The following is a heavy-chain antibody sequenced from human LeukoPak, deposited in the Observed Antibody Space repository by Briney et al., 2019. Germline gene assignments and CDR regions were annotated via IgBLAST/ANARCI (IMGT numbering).Heavy chain of an antibody. J-gene: IGHJ4*02. CDR3: AREPWYYDILTGSTGVWYFDY. Sequence: ASVKVSCKASGYTFTSYGISWVRQAPGQGLEWMGWISAYNGNTNYAQKLQGGVTMTTDTSTSTAYMELRSLSFDDTAVYYCAREPWYYDILTGSTGVWYFDYWGQGTLVTVSS. CDR1: GYTFTSYG. D-gene: IGHD3-9*01. CDR2: ISAYNGNT. V-gene: IGHV1-18*01.